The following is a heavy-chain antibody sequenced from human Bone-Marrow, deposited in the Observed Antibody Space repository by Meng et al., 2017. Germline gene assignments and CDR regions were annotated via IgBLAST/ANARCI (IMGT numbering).Heavy chain of an antibody. CDR1: GYTFTSYG. Sequence: ASVKVSCKASGYTFTSYGISWVRQAPGQGLEWMGWISAYNGNTNYAPKLQDRVTITTDTSTSTAYMELRSLRSDDTAVYYCARDRYFAGSESYTPFDNWGQGTLVTVSS. CDR3: ARDRYFAGSESYTPFDN. V-gene: IGHV1-18*01. CDR2: ISAYNGNT. J-gene: IGHJ4*02. D-gene: IGHD3-10*01.